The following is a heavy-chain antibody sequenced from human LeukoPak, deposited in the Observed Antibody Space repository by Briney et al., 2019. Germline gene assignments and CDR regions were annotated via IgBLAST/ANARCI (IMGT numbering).Heavy chain of an antibody. J-gene: IGHJ6*02. Sequence: SETLSLTCTVSGGSISSGDYYWSWIRQPPGKGLEWIGYIYYSGSTYYNPSLKSRVTISVDTSKNQFSLKLSSVTAADTAVYYCARAAPHSVLLFNSKTAYGMDVWGQGTTVTVSS. CDR2: IYYSGST. CDR1: GGSISSGDYY. CDR3: ARAAPHSVLLFNSKTAYGMDV. V-gene: IGHV4-30-4*01. D-gene: IGHD3-10*01.